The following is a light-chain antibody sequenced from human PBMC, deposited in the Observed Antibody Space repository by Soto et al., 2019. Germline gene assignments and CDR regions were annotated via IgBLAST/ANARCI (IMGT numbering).Light chain of an antibody. J-gene: IGKJ1*01. CDR1: QSVSSSY. CDR3: QQYGSSPPWT. Sequence: EIVLTQSPGTLSLSPGERATISCSASQSVSSSYLAWYQQKPGQAPRLLIYGASSRATCIPDRFSGSGSGTDFTLTISRLEPEDFAVYYCQQYGSSPPWTFGQGTKVEIK. V-gene: IGKV3-20*01. CDR2: GAS.